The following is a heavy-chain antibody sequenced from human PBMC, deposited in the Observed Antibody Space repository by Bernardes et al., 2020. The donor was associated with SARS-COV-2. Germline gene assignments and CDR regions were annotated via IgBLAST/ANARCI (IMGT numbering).Heavy chain of an antibody. CDR3: VAYHWNSPMA. J-gene: IGHJ5*02. D-gene: IGHD1-7*01. CDR1: GFTFSSYW. CDR2: IKGDGSQI. Sequence: GGSLRLSCAASGFTFSSYWMSWVRQAPGKGLEWVANIKGDGSQISSVDSVRGRFTISRDNAKNTLFLEMTSLRADDTAVYYCVAYHWNSPMAWGQGTLVTVSS. V-gene: IGHV3-7*01.